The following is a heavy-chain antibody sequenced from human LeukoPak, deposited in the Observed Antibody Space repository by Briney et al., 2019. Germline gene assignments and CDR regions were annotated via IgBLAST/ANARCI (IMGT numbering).Heavy chain of an antibody. CDR3: ARRRYSDYEDFDY. V-gene: IGHV5-51*01. CDR1: GYLFTNYW. J-gene: IGHJ4*02. D-gene: IGHD5-12*01. Sequence: PGGSLHISWQGSGYLFTNYWIGWVRQMPGKGLGGMGIIYPVDSDTRYSPSFQGQVTFSADKSINAAYLQWSSLKASDTAMYYCARRRYSDYEDFDYWGQGTLVTVSS. CDR2: IYPVDSDT.